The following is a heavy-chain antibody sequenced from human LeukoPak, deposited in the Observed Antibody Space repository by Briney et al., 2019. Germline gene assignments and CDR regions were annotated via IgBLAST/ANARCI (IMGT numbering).Heavy chain of an antibody. J-gene: IGHJ4*02. CDR3: AKDSVGVLDY. CDR1: GFTFSSYW. D-gene: IGHD1-26*01. Sequence: GGSLRLSCAASGFTFSSYWMNWARQAPGKGLEWVASINHNGNVNYYVDSVKGRFTISRDNAKNSLYLQMNSLRAEDTALYYCAKDSVGVLDYWGQGTLVTVSS. CDR2: INHNGNVN. V-gene: IGHV3-7*03.